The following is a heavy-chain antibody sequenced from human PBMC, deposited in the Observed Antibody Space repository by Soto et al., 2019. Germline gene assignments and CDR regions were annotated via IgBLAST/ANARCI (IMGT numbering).Heavy chain of an antibody. V-gene: IGHV4-39*01. D-gene: IGHD3-10*01. J-gene: IGHJ4*02. Sequence: SETLSLTCTVSGGSISSSSYYWGWIRQPPGKGLEWIGSIYYSGSTYYNPSLKSRVTISVDTSKNQFSLKLSSVTAADTAVYYCXRHHITMVRGVKPCFDYWGQGTLVTVSS. CDR3: XRHHITMVRGVKPCFDY. CDR1: GGSISSSSYY. CDR2: IYYSGST.